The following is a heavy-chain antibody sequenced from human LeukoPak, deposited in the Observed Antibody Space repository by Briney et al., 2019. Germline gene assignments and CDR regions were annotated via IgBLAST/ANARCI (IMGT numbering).Heavy chain of an antibody. V-gene: IGHV3-9*01. CDR3: AKADYVWGSLVR. CDR2: ISWNSGSI. J-gene: IGHJ4*02. CDR1: GFTFDDYA. D-gene: IGHD3-16*01. Sequence: GGSLRLSCAASGFTFDDYAMHWVRQAPGKGLEWVSGISWNSGSIGYADSVKGRFTISRDNAKNSLYLQMNSLRAEDTALYYCAKADYVWGSLVRWGQGTLVTVFS.